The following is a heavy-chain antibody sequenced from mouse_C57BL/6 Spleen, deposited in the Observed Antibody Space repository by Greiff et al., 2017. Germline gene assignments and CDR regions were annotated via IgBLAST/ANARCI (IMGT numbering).Heavy chain of an antibody. D-gene: IGHD2-5*01. CDR2: INPNNGGT. Sequence: EVQLQQSGPELVKPGASVKISCKASGYTFTDYYMNWVKQSHGKSLEWIGDINPNNGGTSYNQKFKGKATLTVDKSSSTAYMELRSLTSVDSAVYYCARLSKVWYCDVWGTGTTVTVSS. J-gene: IGHJ1*03. CDR3: ARLSKVWYCDV. CDR1: GYTFTDYY. V-gene: IGHV1-26*01.